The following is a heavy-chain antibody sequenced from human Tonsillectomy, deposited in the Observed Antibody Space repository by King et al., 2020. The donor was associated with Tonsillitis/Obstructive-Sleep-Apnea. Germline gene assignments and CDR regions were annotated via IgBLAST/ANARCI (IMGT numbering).Heavy chain of an antibody. Sequence: VQLVESGGGLVQPGGSLRLSCAASGFTFSSYAMSWVRQAPGKGLEWVLSISSSSSYIYYADSVKGRFTISRDNAKNSLYLQMNSLRAEDTAVYYCARELTGEQGYFDYWGQGTLVTVSS. D-gene: IGHD7-27*01. CDR2: ISSSSSYI. J-gene: IGHJ4*02. CDR1: GFTFSSYA. V-gene: IGHV3-21*01. CDR3: ARELTGEQGYFDY.